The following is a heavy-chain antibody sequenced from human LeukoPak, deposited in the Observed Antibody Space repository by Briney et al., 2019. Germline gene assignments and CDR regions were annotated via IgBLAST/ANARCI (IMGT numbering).Heavy chain of an antibody. CDR1: GGSISSYY. D-gene: IGHD5-24*01. CDR3: ARLTAGDGYNYAVDV. Sequence: PSETLSLTCTVSGGSISSYYWSWIRQPPEKGLQWIGYIYYSGSTHYNPSLKSRVTMSVDTSKSQFSLRLNSVTAADTAVYYCARLTAGDGYNYAVDVWGQGTTVTVSS. J-gene: IGHJ6*02. V-gene: IGHV4-59*08. CDR2: IYYSGST.